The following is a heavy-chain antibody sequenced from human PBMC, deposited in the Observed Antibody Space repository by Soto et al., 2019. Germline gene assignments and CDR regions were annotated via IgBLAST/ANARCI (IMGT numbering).Heavy chain of an antibody. Sequence: PSETLSLTCTVSGGSISSGGYYWSWIRQHPGKGLEWIGCIYYSGSTYYNPSLKSRVTISVDTSKNQFSLKLSSVTAADTAVYYCARGVTLVRGVIHTPYFDYWGQGALVTVSS. CDR1: GGSISSGGYY. CDR3: ARGVTLVRGVIHTPYFDY. CDR2: IYYSGST. J-gene: IGHJ4*02. D-gene: IGHD3-10*01. V-gene: IGHV4-31*03.